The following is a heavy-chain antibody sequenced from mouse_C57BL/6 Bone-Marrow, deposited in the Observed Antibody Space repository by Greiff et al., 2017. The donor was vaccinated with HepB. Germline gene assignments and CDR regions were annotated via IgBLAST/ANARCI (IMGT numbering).Heavy chain of an antibody. CDR3: ARHESPYYYGSSDYAMDY. CDR1: GYTFTEYT. CDR2: FYPGSGSI. J-gene: IGHJ4*01. Sequence: VQLRQSGAELVKPGASVKLSCKASGYTFTEYTIHWVKQRSGQGLEWIGWFYPGSGSIKYNEKFKDKATLTADKSSSTVYMELSRLTSEDSAVYFCARHESPYYYGSSDYAMDYWGQGTSVTVSS. D-gene: IGHD1-1*01. V-gene: IGHV1-62-2*01.